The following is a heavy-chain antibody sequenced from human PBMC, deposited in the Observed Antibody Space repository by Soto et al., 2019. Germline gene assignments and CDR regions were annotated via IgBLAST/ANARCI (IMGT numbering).Heavy chain of an antibody. V-gene: IGHV3-49*03. J-gene: IGHJ5*02. CDR2: IRSKAYGGTT. D-gene: IGHD6-19*01. CDR3: TREYSSGWYLNNWFDP. CDR1: GFTFGDDA. Sequence: PGGSLRLSCTASGFTFGDDAMSWFRQAPGKGLEWVGFIRSKAYGGTTEYAASVKGRFTISRDDSKSIAYLQMNSLKTEDTAVYYCTREYSSGWYLNNWFDPWGQGTLVTVSS.